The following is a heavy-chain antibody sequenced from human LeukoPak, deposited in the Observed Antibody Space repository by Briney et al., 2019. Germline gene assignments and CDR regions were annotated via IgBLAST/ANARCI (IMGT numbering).Heavy chain of an antibody. CDR3: ARGGLRPGY. Sequence: GGSLSLSCAASKFTFSDYYKSWIRQAPGKGLEWVSYISTTGSNIYYADSVKGRFTISRDNAKNSLYLQMNSLRVEDTAVYYCARGGLRPGYWGQGTLVTVSS. D-gene: IGHD4-17*01. CDR2: ISTTGSNI. CDR1: KFTFSDYY. V-gene: IGHV3-11*01. J-gene: IGHJ4*02.